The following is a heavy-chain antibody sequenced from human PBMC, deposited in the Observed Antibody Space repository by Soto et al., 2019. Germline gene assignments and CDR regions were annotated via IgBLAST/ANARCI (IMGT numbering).Heavy chain of an antibody. CDR3: ATDSNYDVSNSF. D-gene: IGHD3-3*01. V-gene: IGHV1-69*13. J-gene: IGHJ4*02. Sequence: SVKVSCKASGGTLNNYAINWVRQAPGQGLEWMGGILPVSAPPDYAQKFQGRVSITADHSTSTGYMELSRLKSDDTAVYFCATDSNYDVSNSFWGQGTLVTVSS. CDR2: ILPVSAPP. CDR1: GGTLNNYA.